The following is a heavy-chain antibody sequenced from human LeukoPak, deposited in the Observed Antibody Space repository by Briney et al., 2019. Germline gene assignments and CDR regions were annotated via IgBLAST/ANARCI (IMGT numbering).Heavy chain of an antibody. D-gene: IGHD5-24*01. CDR1: GGSINSYY. J-gene: IGHJ5*02. CDR3: ARARDGHINNWFDP. CDR2: IYYSGST. Sequence: SETLSLTCTVSGGSINSYYWSWIRQPPGKELEWIGYIYYSGSTNYNPSLKSRVTISVDTSKNQFSLKMSSVTAADTAVYYCARARDGHINNWFDPWGQGTLVIVSS. V-gene: IGHV4-59*01.